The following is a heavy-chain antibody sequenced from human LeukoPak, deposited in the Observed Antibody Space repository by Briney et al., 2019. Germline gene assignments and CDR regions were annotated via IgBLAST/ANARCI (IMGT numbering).Heavy chain of an antibody. Sequence: GGSLRLSCVASTFSLSSHSMNWVRQAPGKGLEWVSSISSSSSYIYYADSVKGRFTISRDNAKNSLYLQMNSLRAEDTAVYYCARAAPFHGRFDYWGQGTLVTVSS. CDR1: TFSLSSHS. CDR3: ARAAPFHGRFDY. V-gene: IGHV3-21*01. CDR2: ISSSSSYI. D-gene: IGHD1-26*01. J-gene: IGHJ4*02.